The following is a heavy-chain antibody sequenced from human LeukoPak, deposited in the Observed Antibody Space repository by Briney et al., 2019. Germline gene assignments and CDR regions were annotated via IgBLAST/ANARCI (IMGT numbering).Heavy chain of an antibody. J-gene: IGHJ3*02. CDR1: GFTFRSHD. CDR3: VQEGPRGLAFDI. Sequence: GGSLRLSCAASGFTFRSHDMSWVRQAPGKGLEWVSGISASGGSTFYADSVKGRFALSRDNSKNTLYLQMNSLRAEDTAVYYCVQEGPRGLAFDIWGQGTKVTVSS. CDR2: ISASGGST. V-gene: IGHV3-23*01.